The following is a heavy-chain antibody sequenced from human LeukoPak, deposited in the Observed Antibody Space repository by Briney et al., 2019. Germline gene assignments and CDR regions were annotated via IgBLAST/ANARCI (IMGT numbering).Heavy chain of an antibody. CDR2: IWYDGSNK. CDR1: GFTFSSYG. Sequence: GGSLRLSCAASGFTFSSYGMRWVRQAPGKGLEWVAVIWYDGSNKYYADSVKGRFTISRDNSKNTLYLQMNSLRAEDTAVYYCAKTPPFSYYYMDVWGKGTTVTVSS. J-gene: IGHJ6*03. D-gene: IGHD2-15*01. CDR3: AKTPPFSYYYMDV. V-gene: IGHV3-33*06.